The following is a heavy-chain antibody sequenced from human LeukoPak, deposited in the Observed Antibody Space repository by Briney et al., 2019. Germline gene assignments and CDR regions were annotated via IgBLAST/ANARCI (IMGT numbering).Heavy chain of an antibody. CDR1: GGSISSYY. CDR3: ARAHPSDAFDI. J-gene: IGHJ3*02. V-gene: IGHV4-59*01. Sequence: SETLSLTCTVSGGSISSYYWSWIRQPPGKGLEWIGYIYYSGSTNYNPSLKSRVTISVDTSKNQFSLKLSSVTAADTAVYYCARAHPSDAFDIWGQGTMVTVSS. CDR2: IYYSGST.